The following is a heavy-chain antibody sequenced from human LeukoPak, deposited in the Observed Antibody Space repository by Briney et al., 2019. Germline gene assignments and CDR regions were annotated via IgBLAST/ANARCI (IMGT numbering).Heavy chain of an antibody. D-gene: IGHD6-13*01. CDR1: AGSISSYY. CDR3: ARESWVSSWFLDY. J-gene: IGHJ4*02. V-gene: IGHV4-59*01. CDR2: IYYSGST. Sequence: SETLSLTCTVSAGSISSYYWSWIRQPPGKGLEWIGYIYYSGSTNYNPSLKSRVTISVDTSKNQFSLKLSSVTAADTAVYYCARESWVSSWFLDYWGQGTLVTVSS.